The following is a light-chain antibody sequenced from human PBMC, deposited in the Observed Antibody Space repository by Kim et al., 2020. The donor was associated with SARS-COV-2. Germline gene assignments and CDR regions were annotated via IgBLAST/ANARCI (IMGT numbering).Light chain of an antibody. CDR1: SSDVGGYNY. CDR2: DVS. Sequence: GQSITISCPGTSSDVGGYNYVSWYQQHPGKAPKLMVYDVSQRPSGVSNRFSGSKSGNTASLTISGLQAEDEADYHCSSYTSSRTWVFGGGTQLTVL. V-gene: IGLV2-14*03. J-gene: IGLJ3*02. CDR3: SSYTSSRTWV.